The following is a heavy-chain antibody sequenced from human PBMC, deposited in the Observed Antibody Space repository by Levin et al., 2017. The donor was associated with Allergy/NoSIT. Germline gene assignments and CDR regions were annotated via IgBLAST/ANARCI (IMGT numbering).Heavy chain of an antibody. CDR2: ASHDGGNN. CDR1: SFSFSTTA. Sequence: GGSLRLSCAASSFSFSTTAMHWVRQAPGKGLEWLAVASHDGGNNYHADSVKGRFLISRDNSKNSLYLQMDSLTPEDPAVYYCSTVDSRQGFWCQGPLVTVS. J-gene: IGHJ1*01. V-gene: IGHV3-30*06. D-gene: IGHD3-22*01. CDR3: STVDSRQGF.